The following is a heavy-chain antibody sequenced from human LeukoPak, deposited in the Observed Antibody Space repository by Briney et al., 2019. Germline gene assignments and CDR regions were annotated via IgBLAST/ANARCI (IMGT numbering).Heavy chain of an antibody. CDR2: ISSSGSTI. V-gene: IGHV3-48*03. D-gene: IGHD5-18*01. J-gene: IGHJ4*02. Sequence: PGGSLRLSCAASGFTFSSYEMNWVRQAPGKGLEWVSYISSSGSTIYYADSVKGRFTISRDNAKNSLYLQMNSLRAEDTAVYYCARGRGTAMDDYYFDYWGQGTLVIVSS. CDR3: ARGRGTAMDDYYFDY. CDR1: GFTFSSYE.